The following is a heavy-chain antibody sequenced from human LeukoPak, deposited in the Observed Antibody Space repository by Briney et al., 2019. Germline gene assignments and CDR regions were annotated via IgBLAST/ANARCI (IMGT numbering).Heavy chain of an antibody. CDR3: ARAGVVVTAIPQY. V-gene: IGHV4-38-2*01. D-gene: IGHD2-21*02. J-gene: IGHJ4*02. CDR1: GYSISSGYY. Sequence: SETLSLTCAVSGYSISSGYYWGWIRQPPGKGLEWIGGIYHSGSTYYNPSLKSRVTISVDTSKNQFSLKLSSVTAADTAVYYCARAGVVVTAIPQYWGQGTLVTVSS. CDR2: IYHSGST.